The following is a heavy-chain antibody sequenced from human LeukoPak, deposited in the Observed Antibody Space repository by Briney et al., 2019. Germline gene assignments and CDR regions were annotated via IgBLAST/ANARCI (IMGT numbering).Heavy chain of an antibody. Sequence: SETLSLTCTVSGGSIRSSYYYWGWIRQPPGKGLEWIGEIDHSGSTNYNPSLQSRVTISVDTSKNQFSLKVSSVSAADTAVYYCARGNRPYGEHEAFDIWGHGTTVTVSP. CDR1: GGSIRSSYYY. V-gene: IGHV4-39*07. D-gene: IGHD3-10*01. CDR2: IDHSGST. J-gene: IGHJ3*02. CDR3: ARGNRPYGEHEAFDI.